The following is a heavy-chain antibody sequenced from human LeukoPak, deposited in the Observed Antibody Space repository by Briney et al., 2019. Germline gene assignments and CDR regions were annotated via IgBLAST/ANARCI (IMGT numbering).Heavy chain of an antibody. D-gene: IGHD5-12*01. CDR2: ISYDGTNK. V-gene: IGHV3-30*04. CDR3: ARDGNSGYNSDYYYGMDA. Sequence: PGRSLRLSCAASGFTFSSFAMHWVRQAPGKGLEWVAVISYDGTNKYYADSVKGRFTISRDNSKNTLFLQMNSLRAEDTAMYYCARDGNSGYNSDYYYGMDAGGEGTTVTVFS. CDR1: GFTFSSFA. J-gene: IGHJ6*04.